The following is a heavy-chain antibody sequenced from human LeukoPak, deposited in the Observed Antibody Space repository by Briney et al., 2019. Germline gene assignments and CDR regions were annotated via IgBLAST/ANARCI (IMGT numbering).Heavy chain of an antibody. D-gene: IGHD2-15*01. J-gene: IGHJ5*02. Sequence: SETLSLTCAVYGGSFSGYYWSWIRQPPGKGLEWIGEINHSGSTNYNPSLKGRVTISVDTSKNQFSLKLSSVTAADTAVYYCARFIVAPPNWFDPWGQGTLVTVSS. V-gene: IGHV4-34*01. CDR3: ARFIVAPPNWFDP. CDR1: GGSFSGYY. CDR2: INHSGST.